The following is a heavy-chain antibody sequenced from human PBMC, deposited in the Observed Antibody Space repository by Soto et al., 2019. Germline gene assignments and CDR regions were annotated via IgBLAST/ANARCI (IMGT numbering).Heavy chain of an antibody. CDR2: IGSAGDT. V-gene: IGHV3-13*01. CDR1: GFTFSSYD. Sequence: EVQLVESGGGLVQPGGSLRLSCAASGFTFSSYDMHWVRQATGKGLEWVSSIGSAGDTYYAGSAKDRFTISRENAKNSLYLQMNSLRAGDTAVYYCARSGRYCSGGSCYRGSFDVWGQGTMVTVSS. CDR3: ARSGRYCSGGSCYRGSFDV. D-gene: IGHD2-15*01. J-gene: IGHJ3*01.